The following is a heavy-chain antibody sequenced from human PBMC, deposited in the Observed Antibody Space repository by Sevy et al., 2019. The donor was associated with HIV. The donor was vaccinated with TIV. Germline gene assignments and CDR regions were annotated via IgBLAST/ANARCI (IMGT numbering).Heavy chain of an antibody. J-gene: IGHJ4*02. Sequence: GVSLRLSCAASGFTFNTHAMHWVRQAPGKGLEWVAVISYAGSATYYTDSVKGRFTISRDNSKNKLYLEMTSLRVEDTAGDYGTRDSGYDPNYVPGHYWGQGTPVTVSS. CDR1: GFTFNTHA. D-gene: IGHD4-4*01. CDR3: TRDSGYDPNYVPGHY. CDR2: ISYAGSAT. V-gene: IGHV3-30*04.